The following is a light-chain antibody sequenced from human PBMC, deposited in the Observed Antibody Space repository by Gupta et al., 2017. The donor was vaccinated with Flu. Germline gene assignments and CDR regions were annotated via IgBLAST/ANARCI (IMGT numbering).Light chain of an antibody. V-gene: IGLV1-51*01. J-gene: IGLJ1*01. Sequence: QSVLTQPPSVSAAPGQMVTISCSGSRSNIGNNDVSWYQQLPGTAPQLLIINKNTRPSAIPPRCSCGTNCASAAPVTTARHHRGEADDYYSTSDNTMQLGLLLGTGTRVTVL. CDR3: STSDNTMQLGLL. CDR2: NKN. CDR1: RSNIGNND.